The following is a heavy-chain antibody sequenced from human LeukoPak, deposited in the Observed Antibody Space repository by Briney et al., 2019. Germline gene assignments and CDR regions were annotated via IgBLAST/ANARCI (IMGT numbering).Heavy chain of an antibody. CDR2: INHSGST. CDR1: GGSFSGYY. Sequence: SETLSLTCAVCGGSFSGYYWSWIRQPPGKGLEWIGEINHSGSTNYNPSLKSRVTISVDTSKNQFSLKLSSVTAADTAVYYCARVVAATFRHYYYYMDVWGKGTTVTISS. CDR3: ARVVAATFRHYYYYMDV. V-gene: IGHV4-34*01. J-gene: IGHJ6*03. D-gene: IGHD2-15*01.